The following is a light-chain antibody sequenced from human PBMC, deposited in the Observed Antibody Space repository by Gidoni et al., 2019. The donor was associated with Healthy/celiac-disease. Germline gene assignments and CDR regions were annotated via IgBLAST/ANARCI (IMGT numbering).Light chain of an antibody. J-gene: IGKJ3*01. CDR3: QQRSNWPPGIT. V-gene: IGKV3-11*01. Sequence: EIVLTQSPATLSLSPGERATLSCRASKSVSSYLAWYQQKPGQAPRLLIYDASNRATGTPARFSGSGSGTDFTLTISSLEPEDFAVYYCQQRSNWPPGITFGPGTKVDIK. CDR1: KSVSSY. CDR2: DAS.